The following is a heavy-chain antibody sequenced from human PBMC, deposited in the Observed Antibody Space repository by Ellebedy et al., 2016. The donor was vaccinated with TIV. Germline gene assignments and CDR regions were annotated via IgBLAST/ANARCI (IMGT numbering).Heavy chain of an antibody. CDR3: TRNGYYCLDY. CDR2: IHHTGGS. CDR1: GGSISSSDW. J-gene: IGHJ4*02. Sequence: MPSETLSLTCAVSGGSISSSDWWSLVREPPGKGLEWIGEIHHTGGSNSTPSLKSQVTISVDTSKNQFSLELSSVTAADTAVYYCTRNGYYCLDYWGQGTLVTVSS. V-gene: IGHV4-4*02. D-gene: IGHD3-22*01.